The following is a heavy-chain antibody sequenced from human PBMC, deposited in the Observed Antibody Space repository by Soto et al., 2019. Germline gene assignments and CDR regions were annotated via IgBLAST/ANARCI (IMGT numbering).Heavy chain of an antibody. D-gene: IGHD6-13*01. CDR3: ASSKDSSSWSDFDS. CDR1: GYDFTNYW. J-gene: IGHJ5*01. Sequence: GESLKISCKGSGYDFTNYWVGWVRQMPGKGLEWMGIIYPGDSDTRYSPSFQGQVTMSADKSISTAYLQWSSLKASDTGMYYCASSKDSSSWSDFDSWGQGTLGRVSS. CDR2: IYPGDSDT. V-gene: IGHV5-51*01.